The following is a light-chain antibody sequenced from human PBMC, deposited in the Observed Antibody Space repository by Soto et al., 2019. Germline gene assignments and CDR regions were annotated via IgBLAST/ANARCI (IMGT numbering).Light chain of an antibody. CDR3: QHDHNVLT. J-gene: IGKJ4*01. CDR1: QSVNTN. Sequence: EIVMTHSPATVSVSPVERATLSCRASQSVNTNLAWYQQKPGQSPRLLAYGASTRATGIPARFSGSASGTEFTLTSSSLQSEDVAVYYCQHDHNVLTFGAGTEVEIK. V-gene: IGKV3-15*01. CDR2: GAS.